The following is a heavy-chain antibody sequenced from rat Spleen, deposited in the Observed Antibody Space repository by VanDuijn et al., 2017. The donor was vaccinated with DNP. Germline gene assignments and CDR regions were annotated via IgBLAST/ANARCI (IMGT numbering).Heavy chain of an antibody. Sequence: EVQLVESGGGLVQPGRSLKLSCAVSGITFSDYYMAWVRQAPAKGLEWVATISYDGSSTYYRDSVKGRFTISRDNAKSTLYLQMNSLRFEDTAIYYCARLGGDWGQGVMVTVSS. CDR3: ARLGGD. CDR2: ISYDGSST. V-gene: IGHV5-22*01. J-gene: IGHJ2*01. CDR1: GITFSDYY.